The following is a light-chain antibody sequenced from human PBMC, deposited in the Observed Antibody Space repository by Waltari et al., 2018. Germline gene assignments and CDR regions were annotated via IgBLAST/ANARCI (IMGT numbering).Light chain of an antibody. CDR1: QGISSY. V-gene: IGKV1-39*01. Sequence: DIQMTQSPPSLSASVGDRVTITCRASQGISSYLSWYQQKPGKAPNLLICAASSLQSGVPSRFSGSGSGTDFTLTISSLQPEDFATYYCQQSYSTPRTFGQGTRVEIK. J-gene: IGKJ1*01. CDR3: QQSYSTPRT. CDR2: AAS.